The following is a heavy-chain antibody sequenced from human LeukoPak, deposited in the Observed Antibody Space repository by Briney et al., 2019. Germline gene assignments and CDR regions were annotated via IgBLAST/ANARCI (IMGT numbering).Heavy chain of an antibody. CDR1: GFTFSSYA. CDR3: ARDHSYGPETSDY. J-gene: IGHJ4*02. CDR2: ISGSGGST. D-gene: IGHD5-18*01. Sequence: GGSLRLSCAASGFTFSSYAMSWVRQAPGKGLEWVSAISGSGGSTYYADSVKGRFTISRDNSKNTLYLQMNSLRAEDTAVYYCARDHSYGPETSDYWGQGTLVTVSS. V-gene: IGHV3-23*01.